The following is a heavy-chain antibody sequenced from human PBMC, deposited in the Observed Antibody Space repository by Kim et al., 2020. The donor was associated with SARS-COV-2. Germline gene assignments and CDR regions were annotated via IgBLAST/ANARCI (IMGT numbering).Heavy chain of an antibody. J-gene: IGHJ6*02. Sequence: ASVKVSCKASGYTFTSYAMHWVRQAPGQRLEWMGWINAGNGNTKYLQKFQGRVTITRDTSASTAYMELSSLRSEDTAVYYCARVRDAGMDVWGQGTTVTVSS. CDR3: ARVRDAGMDV. CDR2: INAGNGNT. V-gene: IGHV1-3*01. CDR1: GYTFTSYA.